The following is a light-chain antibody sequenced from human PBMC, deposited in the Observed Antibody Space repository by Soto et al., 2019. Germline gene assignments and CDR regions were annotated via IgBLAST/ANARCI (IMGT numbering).Light chain of an antibody. J-gene: IGKJ1*01. CDR2: GAS. V-gene: IGKV3-15*01. CDR3: LQYHYSRT. Sequence: IVMTQSPATLSLSPGEKATLSCRASQSISNNFAWFQQKPGQVPRLLIYGASNRATGVSTRFSGSGSGTEFTLTISRLQSEDFAVYYCLQYHYSRTFGQGTKVEIK. CDR1: QSISNN.